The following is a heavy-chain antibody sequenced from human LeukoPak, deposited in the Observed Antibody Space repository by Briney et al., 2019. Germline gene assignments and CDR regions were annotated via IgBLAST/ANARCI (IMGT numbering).Heavy chain of an antibody. V-gene: IGHV4-34*01. CDR1: GGSFSGYY. Sequence: SETLSLTCAVYGGSFSGYYWSWIRQPPGKGLEWIGEINHSGSTNYNPSLKSRVTISVDTSKNQFSLKLSSVTAADTAVYYCARAGFRGPSETWGQGTLVTVSS. J-gene: IGHJ5*02. D-gene: IGHD3-10*01. CDR2: INHSGST. CDR3: ARAGFRGPSET.